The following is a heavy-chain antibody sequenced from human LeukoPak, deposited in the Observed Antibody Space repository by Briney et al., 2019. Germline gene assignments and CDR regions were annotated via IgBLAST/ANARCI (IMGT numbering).Heavy chain of an antibody. Sequence: SETLSLTCTVSGGSISTYCWSWLRQPAGKGLEWIGHICTSGSTNYNPSLKSRVTMSVDTSNNEFSLKLNSVTAADTAVYYCARTYDSPGYYSPDYYYMDVWGKGTTVTISS. V-gene: IGHV4-4*07. CDR2: ICTSGST. CDR1: GGSISTYC. CDR3: ARTYDSPGYYSPDYYYMDV. J-gene: IGHJ6*03. D-gene: IGHD3-22*01.